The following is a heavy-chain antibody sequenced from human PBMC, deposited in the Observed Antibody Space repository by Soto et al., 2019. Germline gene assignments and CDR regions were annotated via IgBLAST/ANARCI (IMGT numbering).Heavy chain of an antibody. D-gene: IGHD2-2*01. V-gene: IGHV1-18*01. CDR3: ARSEVPAAMGGWFDP. Sequence: PEQGLQWVGWISPYNDVTNYVQELRDRVTLTTDTSTSTAYLELRSLRSDDTAVYYCARSEVPAAMGGWFDPWGQGTLVTVSS. J-gene: IGHJ5*02. CDR2: ISPYNDVT.